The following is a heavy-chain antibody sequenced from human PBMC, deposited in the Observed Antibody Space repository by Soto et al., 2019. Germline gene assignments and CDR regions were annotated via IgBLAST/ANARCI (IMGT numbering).Heavy chain of an antibody. D-gene: IGHD6-19*01. V-gene: IGHV4-30-2*01. J-gene: IGHJ4*02. CDR2: IYHSGST. CDR3: ASAGGLGAVAADY. CDR1: GGSISSGGYS. Sequence: QLQLQESDSGLVKPSQTLSLTCAVSGGSISSGGYSWSWIRQPPGKGLEWIGYIYHSGSTYYNPSLKSRGTISVDRSKNQFSLKLSSVTAADTAVYYCASAGGLGAVAADYWGQGTLVTVSS.